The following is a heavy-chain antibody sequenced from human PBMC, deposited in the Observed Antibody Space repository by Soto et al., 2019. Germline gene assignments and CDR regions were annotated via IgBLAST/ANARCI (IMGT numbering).Heavy chain of an antibody. Sequence: QVQLVESGGGVVQPGRSVRLSCAASGFTFSSYGMHWVRQAPGKGLEWVAVISYDGSNKYYADSVKGRFTISRDNSKNTLYLQMNSLRAEDTAVYYCATNYGSGSYYIEDYFDYWGQGTLVTVSS. D-gene: IGHD3-10*01. CDR3: ATNYGSGSYYIEDYFDY. J-gene: IGHJ4*02. V-gene: IGHV3-30*03. CDR2: ISYDGSNK. CDR1: GFTFSSYG.